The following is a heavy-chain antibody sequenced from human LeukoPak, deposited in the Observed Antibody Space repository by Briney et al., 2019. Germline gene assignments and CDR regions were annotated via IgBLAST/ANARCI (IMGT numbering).Heavy chain of an antibody. J-gene: IGHJ6*03. CDR3: ARAYCSSTSCYGYYMDV. Sequence: ASVKVSCKASGYTFTSYYMHWVRQAPGQGLEWMGIINPSGGSTSNAQKFQGRVTMTRDTSTSTVYMELSSLRSEDTAVYYCARAYCSSTSCYGYYMDVWGKGTTVTVSS. CDR1: GYTFTSYY. D-gene: IGHD2-2*01. CDR2: INPSGGST. V-gene: IGHV1-46*01.